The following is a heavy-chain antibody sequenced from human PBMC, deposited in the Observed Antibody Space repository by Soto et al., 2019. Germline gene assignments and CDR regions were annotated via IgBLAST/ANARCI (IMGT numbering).Heavy chain of an antibody. CDR1: GFTFSDFY. J-gene: IGHJ4*02. Sequence: EVQLVESGGTLVQPGGSLRLSCGVSGFTFSDFYMDWFRQAPGKGLEWVGRTKDRAEGYNTEYAASVRGRFTVSRDDAKNTLYLEMISLKIEDTAMYYCARGGGDFYRTSGYYADYWGQGTLVSVSS. D-gene: IGHD3-3*01. CDR3: ARGGGDFYRTSGYYADY. V-gene: IGHV3-72*01. CDR2: TKDRAEGYNT.